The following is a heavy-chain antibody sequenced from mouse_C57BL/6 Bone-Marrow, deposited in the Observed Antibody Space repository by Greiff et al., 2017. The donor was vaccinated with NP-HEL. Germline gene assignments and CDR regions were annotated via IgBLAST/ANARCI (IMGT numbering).Heavy chain of an antibody. J-gene: IGHJ3*01. D-gene: IGHD3-2*02. CDR1: GYTFTDYY. CDR3: ARGSSSGYWFAY. Sequence: EVQLQQSGPVLVKPGASVKMSCKASGYTFTDYYMNWVKQSHGKSLEWIGVINPYNGGTSYNQKFKGKATLTVDKSSSTAYMELNSLTSEDSAVYYCARGSSSGYWFAYWGQGTLVTVSA. V-gene: IGHV1-19*01. CDR2: INPYNGGT.